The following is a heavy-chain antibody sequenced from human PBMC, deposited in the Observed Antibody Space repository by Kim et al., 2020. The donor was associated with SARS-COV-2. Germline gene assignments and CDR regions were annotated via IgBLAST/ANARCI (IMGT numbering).Heavy chain of an antibody. Sequence: GTTSYAAYARGRFTISRAHARYTLYLQMNCLRAEDTAVYYCAKGGGGYLVYWGQGTLVTVSS. J-gene: IGHJ4*02. D-gene: IGHD2-15*01. V-gene: IGHV3-23*01. CDR2: GTT. CDR3: AKGGGGYLVY.